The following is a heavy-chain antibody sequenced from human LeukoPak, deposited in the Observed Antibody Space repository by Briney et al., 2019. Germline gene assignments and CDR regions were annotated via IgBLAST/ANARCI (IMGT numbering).Heavy chain of an antibody. J-gene: IGHJ4*02. D-gene: IGHD5-18*01. Sequence: SETLSLTCTVSGGSISSYYWGWIRQPPGKGLEWIGSIYYSGSTYYNPSLKSRVTISVDTSKNQFSLKLSSVTAADTAVYYCARLVDTAMVTPSPYWGQGTLVTVSS. V-gene: IGHV4-39*01. CDR2: IYYSGST. CDR1: GGSISSYY. CDR3: ARLVDTAMVTPSPY.